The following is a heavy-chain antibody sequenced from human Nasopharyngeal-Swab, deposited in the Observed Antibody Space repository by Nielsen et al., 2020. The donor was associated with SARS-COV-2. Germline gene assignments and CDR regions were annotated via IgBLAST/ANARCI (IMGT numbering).Heavy chain of an antibody. V-gene: IGHV3-21*01. CDR2: ISSSSSYI. D-gene: IGHD3-3*01. CDR1: GFTFSGYS. Sequence: GESLKISCAASGFTFSGYSMNWVRQAPGKGLEWVSSISSSSSYIYYADSVKGRFTISRDNAKNSLYLQMNSLRAEDTAVYFCARDSISVFGILTSDAFDIWGQGTMVTVSS. J-gene: IGHJ3*02. CDR3: ARDSISVFGILTSDAFDI.